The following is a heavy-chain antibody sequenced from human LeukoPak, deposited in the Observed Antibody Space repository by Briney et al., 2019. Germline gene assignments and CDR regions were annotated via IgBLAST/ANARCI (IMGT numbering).Heavy chain of an antibody. D-gene: IGHD2-2*01. Sequence: VASVKVSCKASGYTFTSYYMHWVRQAPGQGLEWMGIINPSGGSTSYAQKFQGRVTMTRDTSTSTVYMELSSLRSEDTAVYYCARTYCSTTSCIYGNYFDYWGQGTLVTVSS. CDR1: GYTFTSYY. CDR3: ARTYCSTTSCIYGNYFDY. V-gene: IGHV1-46*01. CDR2: INPSGGST. J-gene: IGHJ4*02.